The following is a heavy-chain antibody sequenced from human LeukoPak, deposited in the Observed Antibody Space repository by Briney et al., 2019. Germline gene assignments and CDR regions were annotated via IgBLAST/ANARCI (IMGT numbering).Heavy chain of an antibody. D-gene: IGHD3-22*01. CDR3: KKDNRSYYDSSGYYHLDY. J-gene: IGHJ4*02. V-gene: IGHV3-30*02. Sequence: DSVKGRFTISRDSSKNTLYLQMNSLRPEDTAVYYCKKDNRSYYDSSGYYHLDYWGQGTLVTVSS.